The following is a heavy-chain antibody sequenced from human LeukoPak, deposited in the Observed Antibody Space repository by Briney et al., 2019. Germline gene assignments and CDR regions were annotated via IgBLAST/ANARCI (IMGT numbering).Heavy chain of an antibody. Sequence: SETLSLTCAVYGGSFSGYYWSWIRQPPGKGLEWIGEINHSGSTNYNPSLKSRVTISVDTSKNQFSLKLSSVTAADTAVYYCARSGWGATTTWYFDYWGQGTLVTVSS. CDR1: GGSFSGYY. V-gene: IGHV4-34*01. D-gene: IGHD1-26*01. J-gene: IGHJ4*02. CDR3: ARSGWGATTTWYFDY. CDR2: INHSGST.